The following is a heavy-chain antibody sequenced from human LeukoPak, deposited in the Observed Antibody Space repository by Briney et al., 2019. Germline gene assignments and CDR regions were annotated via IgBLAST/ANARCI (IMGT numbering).Heavy chain of an antibody. CDR3: ARQPPYHSGSGSFYFDF. J-gene: IGHJ4*02. CDR1: GGTFSTFP. D-gene: IGHD3-10*01. V-gene: IGHV1-69*02. CDR2: IIPNLGIV. Sequence: SVKVSCKASGGTFSTFPMSWMRQAPGQGLEWMGRIIPNLGIVNYAQMFQGRVTITADKSTSTAYMELSSLRSEDTAVYYCARQPPYHSGSGSFYFDFWGQETLVTVSS.